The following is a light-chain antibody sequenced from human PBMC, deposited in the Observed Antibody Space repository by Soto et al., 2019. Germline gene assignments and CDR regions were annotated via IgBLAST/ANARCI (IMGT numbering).Light chain of an antibody. CDR1: SSDVGGYNY. J-gene: IGLJ1*01. CDR3: SSYTSSGTYV. CDR2: EVS. V-gene: IGLV2-14*01. Sequence: QSALTQPASVSGSPGQSITISCTGTSSDVGGYNYVSWYQQHPGKGPKLMIYEVSNRPSGVSNRFSGSKSGNTASLTISGLQAEDEADYHCSSYTSSGTYVFGAGTKLTVL.